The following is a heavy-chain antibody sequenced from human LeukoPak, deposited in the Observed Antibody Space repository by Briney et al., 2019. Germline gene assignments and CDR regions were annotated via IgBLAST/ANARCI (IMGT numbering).Heavy chain of an antibody. V-gene: IGHV3-74*01. CDR3: ARDLRTTGAFDL. CDR1: GFTFSTYW. J-gene: IGHJ3*01. D-gene: IGHD4-17*01. Sequence: GGSLRLSCAASGFTFSTYWMHWVRQAPGKGLVWVSRINSDGSSTRYADSVKGRFTISRDNAKNTLYLQMNSLRAEDTAVYYCARDLRTTGAFDLWGQGTMVTVSS. CDR2: INSDGSST.